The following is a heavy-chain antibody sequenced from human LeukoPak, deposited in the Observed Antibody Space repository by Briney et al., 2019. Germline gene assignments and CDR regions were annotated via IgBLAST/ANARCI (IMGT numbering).Heavy chain of an antibody. D-gene: IGHD6-13*01. CDR1: GFTFSSYA. V-gene: IGHV3-23*01. Sequence: GGSLRLSCAASGFTFSSYAMSWVRLAPGKGLEWVSAISGSGGNTYYADSVKGRFTISRDNSKNTLYLQMNSLRAEDTAVYYCARKSTAARLDDYWGQGTLVTVSS. J-gene: IGHJ4*02. CDR3: ARKSTAARLDDY. CDR2: ISGSGGNT.